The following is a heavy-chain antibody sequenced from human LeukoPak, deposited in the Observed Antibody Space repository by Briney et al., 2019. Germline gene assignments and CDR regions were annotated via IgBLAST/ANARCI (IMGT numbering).Heavy chain of an antibody. V-gene: IGHV4-39*02. J-gene: IGHJ4*02. D-gene: IGHD5-24*01. Sequence: SETLSLTCTVSGGSISSSSYYWGWIRQPPGKGLEWIGSIYYSGSTYYNPSLKSRVTISVDTSKNQFSLKLSSVTAADTAVYYCARDMGEDGYNYWGQGTLVTVSS. CDR1: GGSISSSSYY. CDR2: IYYSGST. CDR3: ARDMGEDGYNY.